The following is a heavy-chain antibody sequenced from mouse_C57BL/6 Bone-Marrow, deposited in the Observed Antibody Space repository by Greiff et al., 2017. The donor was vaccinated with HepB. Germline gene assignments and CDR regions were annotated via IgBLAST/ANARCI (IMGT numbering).Heavy chain of an antibody. Sequence: VQLQQSGGGLVKPGGSLKLSCAASGFTFSDYGMHWVRQAPEKGLEWVAYISSGSSTIYYADTVKGRFTISRDNAKNTLFLQMTSLRSEDTAMYYCARKNWERYFDYWGQGTTLTVSS. CDR1: GFTFSDYG. CDR3: ARKNWERYFDY. J-gene: IGHJ2*01. D-gene: IGHD4-1*01. V-gene: IGHV5-17*01. CDR2: ISSGSSTI.